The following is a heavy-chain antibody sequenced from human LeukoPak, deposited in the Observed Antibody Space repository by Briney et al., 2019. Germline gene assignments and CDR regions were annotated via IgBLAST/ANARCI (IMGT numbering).Heavy chain of an antibody. Sequence: SETLSLTCTVSGGSISSYYWSWIRQPPGKGLEWIGYIYYSGSTNYNPSLKSRVTISVDTSKNLFALKLSSVTAADTAVYYCARQGVATAIDYWGQGTLVTVSS. CDR1: GGSISSYY. CDR3: ARQGVATAIDY. CDR2: IYYSGST. V-gene: IGHV4-59*12. J-gene: IGHJ4*02. D-gene: IGHD2-21*02.